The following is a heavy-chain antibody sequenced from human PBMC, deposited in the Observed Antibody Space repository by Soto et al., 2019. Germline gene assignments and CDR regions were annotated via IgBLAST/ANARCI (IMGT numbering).Heavy chain of an antibody. CDR2: IYYSGST. Sequence: LSLTCTVSGGSISSYYWSWIRQPPGKGLEWIGYIYYSGSTNYNPSLKSRVTISVDTSKNQFSLKLSSVTAADTAVYYCAREAGGNSVFLEPYFDYWGQGTLVTVSS. CDR3: AREAGGNSVFLEPYFDY. CDR1: GGSISSYY. J-gene: IGHJ4*02. V-gene: IGHV4-59*01. D-gene: IGHD2-21*02.